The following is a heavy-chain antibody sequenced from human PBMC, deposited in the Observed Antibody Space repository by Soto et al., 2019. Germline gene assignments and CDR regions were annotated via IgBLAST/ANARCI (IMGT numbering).Heavy chain of an antibody. CDR3: ARSEATVLDS. CDR1: GGSMSSSNW. CDR2: THPSGRT. D-gene: IGHD4-17*01. V-gene: IGHV4-4*02. J-gene: IGHJ4*02. Sequence: QVQLQESGPGLVKPSGTLSLTCTVSGGSMSSSNWWNWVRQSPGKGLEWIGETHPSGRTNYSPSLKSRVTISVDKSKNQFSLQLTSVTAPDTAVYYCARSEATVLDSWGQGTLVTVSS.